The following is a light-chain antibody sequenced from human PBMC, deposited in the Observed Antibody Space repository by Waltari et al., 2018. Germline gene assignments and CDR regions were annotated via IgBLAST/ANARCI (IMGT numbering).Light chain of an antibody. Sequence: EIVVTKSQASLTLSPGEGATLYCRASQSVSSQLVWYTQKRGQAPGLLSYESFNSAPGIPARFSGSGSGPDFTLTISSLEPEDFAVYYCQQCNNSPPTFGQGTKVEIK. CDR2: ESF. J-gene: IGKJ1*01. CDR1: QSVSSQ. V-gene: IGKV3-11*01. CDR3: QQCNNSPPT.